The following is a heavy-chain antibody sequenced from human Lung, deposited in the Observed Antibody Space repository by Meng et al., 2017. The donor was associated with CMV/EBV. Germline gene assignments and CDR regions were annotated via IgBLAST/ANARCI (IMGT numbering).Heavy chain of an antibody. D-gene: IGHD3-16*01. CDR3: AKDLLLFGGPNAYFDQ. CDR2: IGTAGDT. V-gene: IGHV3-13*01. Sequence: ESXKISXAASGVTFSSYDMHWVRQATGKCLEWVSAIGTAGDTYYPGSVKGRFTISRDNSKNTVYLQMNSLRPEETAVYYCAKDLLLFGGPNAYFDQWGQGTXVTGYS. CDR1: GVTFSSYD. J-gene: IGHJ4*02.